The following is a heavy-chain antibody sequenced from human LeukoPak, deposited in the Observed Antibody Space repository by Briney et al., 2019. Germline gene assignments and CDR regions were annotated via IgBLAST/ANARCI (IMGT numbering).Heavy chain of an antibody. J-gene: IGHJ4*02. D-gene: IGHD4-17*01. CDR2: ISGSGGST. CDR3: AKGADYGDRFDY. Sequence: TGGSLRLSCAAPGFTFSSYAMSWVRQAPGKGLEWVSAISGSGGSTYYADSVKGRFTISRDNSKNTLYLQMNSLRAEDTAVYYCAKGADYGDRFDYWGQGTLVTVSS. V-gene: IGHV3-23*01. CDR1: GFTFSSYA.